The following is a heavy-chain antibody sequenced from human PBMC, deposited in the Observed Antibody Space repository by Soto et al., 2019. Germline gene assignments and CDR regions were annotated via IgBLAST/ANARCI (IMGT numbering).Heavy chain of an antibody. V-gene: IGHV4-4*02. D-gene: IGHD3-10*01. CDR2: IYHSGST. J-gene: IGHJ5*02. CDR1: SGSLSSSNW. Sequence: TSETLSLTCAVSSGSLSSSNWWSWVRQPPGKGLEWIGEIYHSGSTNYNPSLKSRVTISVDKSKNQFSLKLSSVTAADTAVYYCARGDLNYYGSGSYYPSPWFDPWGQGTLVTVSS. CDR3: ARGDLNYYGSGSYYPSPWFDP.